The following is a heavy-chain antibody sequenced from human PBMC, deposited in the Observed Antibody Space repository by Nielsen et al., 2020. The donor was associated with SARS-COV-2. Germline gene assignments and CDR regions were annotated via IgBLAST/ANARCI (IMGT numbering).Heavy chain of an antibody. V-gene: IGHV4-34*01. Sequence: SETLSLTCAVYGGSFSGYYWSWIRQPPGKGLEWIGEINHSGSTNYNPSLKSRVTISVDTSKNQFSLKLSSVAAADTAVYYCGLLRSKSYYYYGMDVWGQGTTVTVSS. D-gene: IGHD4-17*01. CDR3: GLLRSKSYYYYGMDV. CDR1: GGSFSGYY. J-gene: IGHJ6*02. CDR2: INHSGST.